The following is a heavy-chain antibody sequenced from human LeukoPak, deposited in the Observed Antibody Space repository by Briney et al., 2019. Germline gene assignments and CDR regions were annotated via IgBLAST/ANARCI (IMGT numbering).Heavy chain of an antibody. D-gene: IGHD2-2*01. CDR2: ISGSGGST. Sequence: PGTSLRLSCAASGFTFTSFAMHWVRQVRQAPGKGLEWVSAISGSGGSTYYADSVKGRFTISRDNSKNTLYLQMNSLRAEDTAVYYCAKDTGPEVVPVWRFDPWGQGTLVTVSS. CDR3: AKDTGPEVVPVWRFDP. CDR1: GFTFTSFA. V-gene: IGHV3-23*01. J-gene: IGHJ5*02.